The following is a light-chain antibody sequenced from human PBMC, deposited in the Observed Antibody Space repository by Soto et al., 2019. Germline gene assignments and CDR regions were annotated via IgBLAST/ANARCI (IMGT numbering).Light chain of an antibody. CDR1: SSDIGRYNY. CDR3: SSYLSSSTYV. Sequence: QSALTQPASVSGSHGQSITISCTGTSSDIGRYNYLSWYQQYPGKAPKLMIYDVSNRPSGVSNRFYGSKSGNTASLTISGLQVEDEADYYCSSYLSSSTYVFGTGTKVTVL. CDR2: DVS. J-gene: IGLJ1*01. V-gene: IGLV2-14*01.